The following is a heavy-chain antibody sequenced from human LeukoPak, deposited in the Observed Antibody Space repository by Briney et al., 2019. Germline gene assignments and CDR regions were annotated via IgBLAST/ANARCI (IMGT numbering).Heavy chain of an antibody. J-gene: IGHJ4*02. CDR2: MYTSGNT. D-gene: IGHD5-12*01. CDR1: GDSISSYF. Sequence: SETLSLTCTVSGDSISSYFWSWIRQLAGKGLELIGRMYTSGNTIYNPSLKSRVSMSVDTSKNQLSLKVRSVTAADTAVYYCARDSGYDLSWGQGTLVTVSS. CDR3: ARDSGYDLS. V-gene: IGHV4-4*07.